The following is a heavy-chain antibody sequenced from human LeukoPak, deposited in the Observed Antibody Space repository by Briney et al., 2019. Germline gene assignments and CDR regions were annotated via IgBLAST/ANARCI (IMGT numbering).Heavy chain of an antibody. V-gene: IGHV1-69*04. D-gene: IGHD6-13*01. CDR3: AREGPKYSSSWWYFDY. Sequence: GASVKVSCKASGYTFTTYGISWVRQAPGQGLEWMGRIIPIFGIANYAQKFQGRVTITADKSTSTAYMELSSLRSEDTAVYYCAREGPKYSSSWWYFDYWGQGTLVTVSS. J-gene: IGHJ4*02. CDR2: IIPIFGIA. CDR1: GYTFTTYG.